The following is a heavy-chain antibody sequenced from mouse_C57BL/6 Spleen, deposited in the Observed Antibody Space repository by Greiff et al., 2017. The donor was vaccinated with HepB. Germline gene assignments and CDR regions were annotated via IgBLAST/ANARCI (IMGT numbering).Heavy chain of an antibody. CDR3: TRGVTTVDDYFDY. Sequence: EVMLVESGEGLVKPGGSLKLSCAASGFTFSSYAMSWVRQTPEKRLEWVAYISSGGDYIYYADTVKGRFTISRDNARNTLYLQMSSLKSEDTAMYYCTRGVTTVDDYFDYWGRGTTLTVSS. CDR2: ISSGGDYI. CDR1: GFTFSSYA. J-gene: IGHJ2*01. V-gene: IGHV5-9-1*02. D-gene: IGHD1-1*01.